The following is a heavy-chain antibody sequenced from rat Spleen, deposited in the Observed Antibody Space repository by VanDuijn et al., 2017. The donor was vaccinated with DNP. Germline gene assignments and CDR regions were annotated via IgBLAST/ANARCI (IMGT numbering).Heavy chain of an antibody. J-gene: IGHJ2*01. CDR1: GFTFRSYG. Sequence: EVQLAESGGGLVQPGRSLKLSCAASGFTFRSYGMAWVRQAPTRGLEWVASISTSGVNIYYRDSVKGRFTISRDISKSTLYLQMDSLRSEDTATYYCTTDFERGYWGQGVMVTVSS. CDR3: TTDFERGY. V-gene: IGHV5-27*01. D-gene: IGHD1-11*01. CDR2: ISTSGVNI.